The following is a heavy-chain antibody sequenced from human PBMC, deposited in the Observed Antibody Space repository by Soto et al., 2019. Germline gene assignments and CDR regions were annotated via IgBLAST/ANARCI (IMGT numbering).Heavy chain of an antibody. D-gene: IGHD3-10*01. Sequence: QVQLVQSGAEVKKPGSSVKVSCKASGGTFSSYAISWVRQAPGQGLEWMGGIIPIFGTANYAQKFQGRVTITAXXSXSXXYMELSSLRSEDTAVYYCARLGIWFGELLSNWFDPWGQGTLVTVSS. CDR2: IIPIFGTA. V-gene: IGHV1-69*12. CDR3: ARLGIWFGELLSNWFDP. J-gene: IGHJ5*02. CDR1: GGTFSSYA.